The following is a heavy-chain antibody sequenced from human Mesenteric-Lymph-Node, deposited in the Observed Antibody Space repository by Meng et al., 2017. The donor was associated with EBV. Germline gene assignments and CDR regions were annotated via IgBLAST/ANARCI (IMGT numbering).Heavy chain of an antibody. V-gene: IGHV1-24*01. Sequence: VLVVQSGAELNKPGASVKVSCKFYRHTLTELSMHWVRQAPGKGLEWMAGFDPEDDETIYAQNFQGRVTMTEDRSTDSGYMELRGLRSEDTAVYYCAIVEEGFCSGGSCYRFDYWGQGTLVTVSS. CDR2: FDPEDDET. J-gene: IGHJ4*02. CDR1: RHTLTELS. CDR3: AIVEEGFCSGGSCYRFDY. D-gene: IGHD2-15*01.